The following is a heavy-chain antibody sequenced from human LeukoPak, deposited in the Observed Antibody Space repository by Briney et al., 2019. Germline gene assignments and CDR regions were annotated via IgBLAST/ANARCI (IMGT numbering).Heavy chain of an antibody. V-gene: IGHV3-74*01. CDR2: INSDGSST. D-gene: IGHD6-13*01. CDR3: ARVASSSWYDY. CDR1: GFTFSSYW. Sequence: QNGGSLRLSCAASGFTFSSYWMHWVRQAPGKGLVWVSRINSDGSSTSYADSVKGRFTISRDNAKNTLYLQMNSLRAEDTAVYYCARVASSSWYDYWGQGTLVTVSS. J-gene: IGHJ4*02.